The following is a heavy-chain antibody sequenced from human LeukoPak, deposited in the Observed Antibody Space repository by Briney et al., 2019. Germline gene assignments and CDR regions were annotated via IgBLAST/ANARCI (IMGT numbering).Heavy chain of an antibody. J-gene: IGHJ4*02. D-gene: IGHD5-24*01. V-gene: IGHV1-2*02. CDR2: SDPNSGAT. Sequence: ASVKVSCKTSGYTFTSYYIHWLRQAPGQGFEWLGWSDPNSGATKYEHFQGRVTMTWDTSIDTAYMELTRLTSDDTAVYYCARGVMATILTPFDYWGQGTLVTVSS. CDR3: ARGVMATILTPFDY. CDR1: GYTFTSYY.